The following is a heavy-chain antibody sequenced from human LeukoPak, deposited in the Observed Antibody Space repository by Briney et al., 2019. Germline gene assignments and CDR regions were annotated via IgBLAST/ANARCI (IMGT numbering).Heavy chain of an antibody. V-gene: IGHV3-48*03. J-gene: IGHJ4*02. D-gene: IGHD3-10*01. CDR2: FSSIGSTI. CDR3: ARVSQGGSGSYWAPFDY. CDR1: GFTFSSYE. Sequence: GGSLRLSCAASGFTFSSYEMNWVRQAPGKGLEWVSYFSSIGSTIYYADSVKGRFTISRDNAKNTLYLQMNSLRAEDTAVYYCARVSQGGSGSYWAPFDYWGQGTLVTVSS.